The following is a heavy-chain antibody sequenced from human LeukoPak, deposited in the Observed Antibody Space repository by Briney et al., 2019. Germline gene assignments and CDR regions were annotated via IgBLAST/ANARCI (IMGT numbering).Heavy chain of an antibody. CDR1: GGSISSYY. J-gene: IGHJ4*02. Sequence: SETPSLTCTVSGGSISSYYWSWIRQPPGKGLEWIGYIYYSGSTNYNPSLKSRVTISVDTSKNQFSLKLSSVTAADTAVYYCARVESAGYDILTGYYPGHFDYWGQGTLVTVSS. CDR2: IYYSGST. D-gene: IGHD3-9*01. V-gene: IGHV4-59*01. CDR3: ARVESAGYDILTGYYPGHFDY.